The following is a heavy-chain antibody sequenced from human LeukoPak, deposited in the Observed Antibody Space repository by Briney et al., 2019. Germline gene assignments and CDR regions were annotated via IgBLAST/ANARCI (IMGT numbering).Heavy chain of an antibody. Sequence: PSETLSLTCTVSGGSISSYYWSWIRQPAGKGLEWIGRIYTSGSTNYNPSLKSRVTMSVDTSKNQFSLKLSSVTAADTAVYYCAREIGCSSTSCFLFDPWGQGTLVTVSS. CDR1: GGSISSYY. CDR2: IYTSGST. CDR3: AREIGCSSTSCFLFDP. D-gene: IGHD2-2*01. V-gene: IGHV4-4*07. J-gene: IGHJ5*02.